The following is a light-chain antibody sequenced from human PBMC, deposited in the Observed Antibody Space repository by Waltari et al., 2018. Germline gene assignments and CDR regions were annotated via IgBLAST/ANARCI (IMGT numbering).Light chain of an antibody. J-gene: IGKJ4*01. Sequence: DIQMTKSPSSLSASVGDRVTITCRASQSISYLNWYQQKPGKAPKLLIYAASSLQSGVPLRFSGSGSGTDFTLTISSLQPEDFAAYYCQQSSSTPQTFGGGTKVEVK. CDR1: QSISY. CDR3: QQSSSTPQT. V-gene: IGKV1-39*01. CDR2: AAS.